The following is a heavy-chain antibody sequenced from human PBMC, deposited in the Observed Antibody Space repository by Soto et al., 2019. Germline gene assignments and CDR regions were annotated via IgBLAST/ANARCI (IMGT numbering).Heavy chain of an antibody. Sequence: SETLSLTCTVSGGSVSSGSYYWSWIRQPPGKGLEWIGYIYYTGSTNYNPSLKSRVTISVDRSKNQFSLKLTSVTAADTAVYYCARVRCSCGNCSRQAFDIWGQGTMVTISS. D-gene: IGHD2-15*01. CDR3: ARVRCSCGNCSRQAFDI. CDR2: IYYTGST. J-gene: IGHJ3*02. V-gene: IGHV4-61*01. CDR1: GGSVSSGSYY.